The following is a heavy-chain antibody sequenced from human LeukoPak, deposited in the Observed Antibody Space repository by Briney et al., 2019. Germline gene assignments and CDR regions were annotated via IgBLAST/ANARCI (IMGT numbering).Heavy chain of an antibody. CDR2: IIPIFGTA. CDR3: ARGSIFGVVIMVVNYFDY. CDR1: GGTFSSYA. D-gene: IGHD3-3*01. J-gene: IGHJ4*02. Sequence: GASVKVSCTASGGTFSSYAISWVRQAPGQGLEWMGGIIPIFGTANYAQKFQGRVTITADESTSTAYMELSSLRSEDTAVYYCARGSIFGVVIMVVNYFDYWGQGTLVTVSS. V-gene: IGHV1-69*13.